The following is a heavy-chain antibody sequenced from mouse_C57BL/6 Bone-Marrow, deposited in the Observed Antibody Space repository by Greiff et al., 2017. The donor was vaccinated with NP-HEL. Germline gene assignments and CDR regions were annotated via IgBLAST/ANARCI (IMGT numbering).Heavy chain of an antibody. CDR1: GYTFTSYW. Sequence: QVQLQQSGAELVKPGASVKMSCKASGYTFTSYWITWVKQRPGQGLEWIGDIYPGSGSTNYNEKFKSKATLTVDTSSSTAYMQLSSLTSEDSAVYYCARDYTYYYGSSYTYWGQGTLVTVSA. J-gene: IGHJ3*01. V-gene: IGHV1-55*01. D-gene: IGHD1-1*01. CDR3: ARDYTYYYGSSYTY. CDR2: IYPGSGST.